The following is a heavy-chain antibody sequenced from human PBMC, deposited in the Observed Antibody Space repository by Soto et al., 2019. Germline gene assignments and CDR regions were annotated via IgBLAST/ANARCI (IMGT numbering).Heavy chain of an antibody. V-gene: IGHV3-23*01. CDR3: AKDLYCSSTSCYLPFDY. J-gene: IGHJ4*02. CDR2: ISGSGGST. Sequence: GGSLRLSCAASGFTFSSYAMSWVRQAPGKGLEWVSAISGSGGSTYYADSVKGRFTISRDNSKNTLYLQMNSLRAEDTAVYYCAKDLYCSSTSCYLPFDYWGQGTLVTVSS. CDR1: GFTFSSYA. D-gene: IGHD2-2*01.